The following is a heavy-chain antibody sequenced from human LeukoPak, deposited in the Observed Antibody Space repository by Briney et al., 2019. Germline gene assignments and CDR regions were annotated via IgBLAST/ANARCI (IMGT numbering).Heavy chain of an antibody. V-gene: IGHV4-39*01. J-gene: IGHJ6*03. CDR2: IYYSGTT. Sequence: SETLSLTCTVSGVSISSSHYYWGWIRQTPGKGLEWIGTIYYSGTTYYNPSLESRATMSEDTSKSQFSLTLRSVTAADTAVYYCARQISDYYYYYIDVWGKGTTVTVSS. D-gene: IGHD3-10*01. CDR1: GVSISSSHYY. CDR3: ARQISDYYYYYIDV.